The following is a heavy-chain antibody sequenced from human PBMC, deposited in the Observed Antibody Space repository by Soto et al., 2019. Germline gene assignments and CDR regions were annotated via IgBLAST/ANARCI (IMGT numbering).Heavy chain of an antibody. CDR3: ARGRYGDY. J-gene: IGHJ4*02. Sequence: QVHLVQSGAEVKKPGPSVKVSCKGSGYAFPTYGITWVRQAPGQGLEWMGWISAHNGNTNYAQKLQGRVTVTRDTSTSTAYMELRSLRSDDTAVYYCARGRYGDYWGQGALVTVSS. D-gene: IGHD1-1*01. V-gene: IGHV1-18*01. CDR1: GYAFPTYG. CDR2: ISAHNGNT.